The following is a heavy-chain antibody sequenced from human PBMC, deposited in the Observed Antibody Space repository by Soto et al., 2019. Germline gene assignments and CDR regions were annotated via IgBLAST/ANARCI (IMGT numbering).Heavy chain of an antibody. D-gene: IGHD4-17*01. Sequence: GGSLRLSCAGSGFIFSNACMNWVRQPPGKGLEWVGRIKSKIDGGTVDYSEPVKGRFTLTRDDSKNSVYLEMNSLRTEDTALYYCFSEWNDNGVQVAYWGQGTLVTVSS. V-gene: IGHV3-15*07. CDR1: GFIFSNAC. J-gene: IGHJ4*02. CDR3: FSEWNDNGVQVAY. CDR2: IKSKIDGGTV.